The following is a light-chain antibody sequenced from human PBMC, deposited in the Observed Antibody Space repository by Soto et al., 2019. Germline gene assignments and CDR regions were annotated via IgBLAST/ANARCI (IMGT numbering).Light chain of an antibody. J-gene: IGKJ3*01. CDR2: DAS. Sequence: EIVLTQSPGTLSLSPGERATLSCRASQSISSNYVAWYQQKPGQAPRLLIYDASTRATGIPNRYSGSGSGTDFTLTIASLQSEDFAVYYCQQYNNWPPFTFGPGTKVDIK. CDR1: QSISSN. CDR3: QQYNNWPPFT. V-gene: IGKV3D-15*01.